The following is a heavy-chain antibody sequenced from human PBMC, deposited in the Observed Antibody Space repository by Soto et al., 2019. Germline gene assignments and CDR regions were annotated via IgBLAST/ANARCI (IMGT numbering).Heavy chain of an antibody. CDR3: ASDFRTRGWFRQAGNFAMDV. CDR1: GYPYTNSY. J-gene: IGHJ6*02. CDR2: INHNTGGT. D-gene: IGHD6-19*01. V-gene: IGHV1-2*02. Sequence: QVQLVQSGAEVRKPGASVKVSCKASGYPYTNSYMHWVRQAPGQGLEWMGWINHNTGGTNYAQKFQGRVTMTRDTSVSTVYMELNRLTSDDTAIYFCASDFRTRGWFRQAGNFAMDVWGQGTTVTVS.